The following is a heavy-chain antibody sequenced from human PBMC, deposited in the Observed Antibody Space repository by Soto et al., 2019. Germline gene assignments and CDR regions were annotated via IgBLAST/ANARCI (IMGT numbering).Heavy chain of an antibody. D-gene: IGHD2-15*01. CDR2: ISAYNGNT. CDR3: AGVRINCSGGSCYRYFDY. V-gene: IGHV1-18*01. Sequence: GASVKVSCKASGYTFTSYGISWVRQAPGQGLEWMGWISAYNGNTNYAQKLQGRVTMTTDTSTSTAYMELRSLRSDDTAVYYCAGVRINCSGGSCYRYFDYWGQGTLVTVS. J-gene: IGHJ4*02. CDR1: GYTFTSYG.